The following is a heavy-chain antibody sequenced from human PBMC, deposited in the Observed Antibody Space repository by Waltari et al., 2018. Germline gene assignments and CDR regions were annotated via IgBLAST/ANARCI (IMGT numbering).Heavy chain of an antibody. CDR3: ARCSSALDDY. J-gene: IGHJ4*02. CDR2: INHSGST. V-gene: IGHV4-34*01. Sequence: QVQLQQWGAGLLKPSETLSLTCAVYGGSFSGYYWSWIRQPPGKGLEWIGEINHSGSTNYTPSLMSRVTISVDPSKNQFSLKLSSVTAADTAVYYCARCSSALDDYWGQGTLVTVSS. D-gene: IGHD6-6*01. CDR1: GGSFSGYY.